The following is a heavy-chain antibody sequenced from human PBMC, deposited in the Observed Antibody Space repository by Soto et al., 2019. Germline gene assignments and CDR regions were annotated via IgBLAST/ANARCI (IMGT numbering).Heavy chain of an antibody. CDR2: INHSGST. Sequence: SDTLSLTCAVYGGSFSGYYWSGIRQPPGKGLEWIGEINHSGSTNYNPSLKSRVTISVDTSKNQFSLKLSSVTAADTAVYYCARGPSRVGGTSTHPENAFDIWGQGTMVPVSS. D-gene: IGHD1-26*01. CDR3: ARGPSRVGGTSTHPENAFDI. J-gene: IGHJ3*02. V-gene: IGHV4-34*01. CDR1: GGSFSGYY.